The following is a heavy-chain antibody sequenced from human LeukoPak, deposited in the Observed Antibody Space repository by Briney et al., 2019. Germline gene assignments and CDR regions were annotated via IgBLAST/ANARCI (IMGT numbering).Heavy chain of an antibody. CDR2: INHSGST. CDR1: GGSFSGYF. J-gene: IGHJ4*02. V-gene: IGHV4-34*01. D-gene: IGHD2-2*01. CDR3: ARDPHTYCSSTSCRHYFDY. Sequence: SETLSLTCAVYGGSFSGYFWSWIRQPPGKGLEWIGEINHSGSTNYNPSLKSRVTISVDTSKNQFSLKLSSVTAADTAVYYCARDPHTYCSSTSCRHYFDYWGQGTLVTVSS.